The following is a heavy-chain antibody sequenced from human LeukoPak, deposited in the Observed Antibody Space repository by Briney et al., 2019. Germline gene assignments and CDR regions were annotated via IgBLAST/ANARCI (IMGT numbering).Heavy chain of an antibody. D-gene: IGHD3-22*01. Sequence: SVKVSCKASGGTFSSYAISWVRQAPGQGLEWMGGIIPIFGTANYAQKFQGRVTITADESTSTAYMELSSLRSEDTAVYYCARSYYYDSSGYRGFDPWGQGTLVTISS. CDR3: ARSYYYDSSGYRGFDP. CDR1: GGTFSSYA. V-gene: IGHV1-69*13. J-gene: IGHJ5*02. CDR2: IIPIFGTA.